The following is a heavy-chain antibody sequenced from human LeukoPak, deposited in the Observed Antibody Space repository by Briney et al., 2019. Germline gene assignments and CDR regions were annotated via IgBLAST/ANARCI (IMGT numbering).Heavy chain of an antibody. V-gene: IGHV3-21*06. D-gene: IGHD3-10*01. Sequence: GGSLRLSCAASRFTFRSYSMNWVRQAPGKGLEWVSSISSGGTYIFYAESVKGRLTVSRDNGKNSLYLQMNSLRAEDTAVYYCARSMTVVRGLDTFDIWGQGTMVTVSS. CDR1: RFTFRSYS. J-gene: IGHJ3*02. CDR2: ISSGGTYI. CDR3: ARSMTVVRGLDTFDI.